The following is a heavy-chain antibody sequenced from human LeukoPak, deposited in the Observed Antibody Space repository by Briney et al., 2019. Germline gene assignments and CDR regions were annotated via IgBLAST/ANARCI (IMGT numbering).Heavy chain of an antibody. J-gene: IGHJ6*02. Sequence: SETLSLTCTVSGGSISSSSYYWGWIRQPPGKGLEWIGSSYYSGSTYYNPSLKSRVTISVDTSKNQFSLKLSSVAAADTAVYYCARLRVPAARGAYYYGMDVWGQGTTVTVSS. CDR2: SYYSGST. CDR3: ARLRVPAARGAYYYGMDV. CDR1: GGSISSSSYY. D-gene: IGHD2-2*01. V-gene: IGHV4-39*01.